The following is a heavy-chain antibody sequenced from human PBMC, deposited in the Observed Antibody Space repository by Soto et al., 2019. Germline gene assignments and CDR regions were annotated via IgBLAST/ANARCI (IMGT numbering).Heavy chain of an antibody. D-gene: IGHD3-10*01. V-gene: IGHV3-15*07. CDR2: IKSKTDGGTT. J-gene: IGHJ6*02. CDR3: TTYGSGSDSAYYGMDV. Sequence: PGGSLRLSCAASGFPFSNAWMNWVRQAPGKGLEWVGRIKSKTDGGTTDYAAPVKGRFTISRDDSKNTLYLQMNSLKTEDTAVYYCTTYGSGSDSAYYGMDVWGQGTTVTVSS. CDR1: GFPFSNAW.